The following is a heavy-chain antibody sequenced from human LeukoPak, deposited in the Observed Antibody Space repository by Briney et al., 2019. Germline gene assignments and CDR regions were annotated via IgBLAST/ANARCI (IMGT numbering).Heavy chain of an antibody. Sequence: SETLSLTCTVSGGSISSSSYYWGWIRQPPGKELEWIGSIYSSGSTYYNPSLKSRVTISVDTSKNQFSLKLSSVTAADTAVYYCAREAAAGTPGYYYYYYMDVWGKGTTVTVSS. J-gene: IGHJ6*03. V-gene: IGHV4-39*07. CDR3: AREAAAGTPGYYYYYYMDV. CDR2: IYSSGST. CDR1: GGSISSSSYY. D-gene: IGHD6-13*01.